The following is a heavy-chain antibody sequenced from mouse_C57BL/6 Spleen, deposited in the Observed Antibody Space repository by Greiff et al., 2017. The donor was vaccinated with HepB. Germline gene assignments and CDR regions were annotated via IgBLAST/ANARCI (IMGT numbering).Heavy chain of an antibody. J-gene: IGHJ1*03. V-gene: IGHV1-61*01. CDR1: GYTFTSYW. CDR2: IYPSDSET. Sequence: QVQLQQPGAELVRPGSSEKLSCKASGYTFTSYWMDWVKQRPGQGLEWIGNIYPSDSETHYNQKFKDKATLTVDKSSSTAYMQLSSLTSEDSAVYYCARRVGEDWYFDVWGTGTTVTVSS. CDR3: ARRVGEDWYFDV. D-gene: IGHD1-1*01.